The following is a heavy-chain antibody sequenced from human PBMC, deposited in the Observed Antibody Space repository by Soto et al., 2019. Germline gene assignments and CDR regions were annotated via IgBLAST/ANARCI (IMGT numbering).Heavy chain of an antibody. Sequence: QVQLQESGPGLVKPSETLSLTCTVSGGSISGYSWSWIRQPPGGGLEWIAYIYDSGSTNYNPSLKSRVTISVDTSRNQFSLKLSSVTAADTAVYYCARLSAAAGAYYFDYWGQGTLVTVSS. CDR2: IYDSGST. CDR1: GGSISGYS. CDR3: ARLSAAAGAYYFDY. J-gene: IGHJ4*02. V-gene: IGHV4-59*08. D-gene: IGHD6-25*01.